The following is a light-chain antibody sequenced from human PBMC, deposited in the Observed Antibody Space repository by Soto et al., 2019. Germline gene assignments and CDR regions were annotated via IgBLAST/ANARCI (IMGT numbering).Light chain of an antibody. V-gene: IGKV1-12*01. J-gene: IGKJ5*01. CDR2: AAS. CDR1: QGISSW. Sequence: DIQMTQSPSSVSASVGDRVTITCRASQGISSWLAWYQQKPGKAPKLLIYAASSLHTGVPSRFSGGGSGTGFTLTSSSLQPEDCAAYCCQQANSLPITFGGGTRVEIK. CDR3: QQANSLPIT.